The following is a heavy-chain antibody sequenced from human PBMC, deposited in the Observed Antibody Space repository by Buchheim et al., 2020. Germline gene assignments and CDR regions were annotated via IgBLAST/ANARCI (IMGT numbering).Heavy chain of an antibody. CDR2: VFHSGST. Sequence: QVQLQESGPGLVKPSETLSLTCTVSGASITDYYWNWIRQPPGKGLEWIAYVFHSGSTNYNPSLESRVTVSVDSSRNQFSLNLSSVTASDTAVYYCATLNSHGINSLDYWGQGSL. J-gene: IGHJ4*02. CDR1: GASITDYY. V-gene: IGHV4-59*01. D-gene: IGHD3-10*01. CDR3: ATLNSHGINSLDY.